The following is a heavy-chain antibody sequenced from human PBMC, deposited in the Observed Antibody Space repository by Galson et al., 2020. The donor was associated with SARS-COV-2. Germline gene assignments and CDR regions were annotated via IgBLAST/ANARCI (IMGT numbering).Heavy chain of an antibody. Sequence: GESLKIYCVASGFNFSTYAMHWVRQAPGKGLEWVAVISYDGRNRHYADYVKGRFTISRDNSKNTLFLQMSSLRAEDTAMYYCARDYYDSNGYGFGLDYWGQGTLVTVSS. CDR3: ARDYYDSNGYGFGLDY. CDR1: GFNFSTYA. CDR2: ISYDGRNR. D-gene: IGHD3-22*01. V-gene: IGHV3-30*15. J-gene: IGHJ4*02.